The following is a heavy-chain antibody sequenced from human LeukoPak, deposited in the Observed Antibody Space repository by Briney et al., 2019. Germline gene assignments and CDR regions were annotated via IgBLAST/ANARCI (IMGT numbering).Heavy chain of an antibody. Sequence: PSETLSLTCTVFGGSISSYYWSWIRQPPGRGLERIGYIYYSGSTNYNPSLKSRVTISVDTSKNQFSLKLSSVTAADTAVYYCAREYCSSTSCHEVDVWGKGTTVTVSS. CDR2: IYYSGST. CDR1: GGSISSYY. D-gene: IGHD2-2*01. CDR3: AREYCSSTSCHEVDV. J-gene: IGHJ6*04. V-gene: IGHV4-59*01.